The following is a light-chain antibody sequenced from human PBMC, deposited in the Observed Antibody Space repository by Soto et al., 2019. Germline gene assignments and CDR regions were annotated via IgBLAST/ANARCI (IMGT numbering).Light chain of an antibody. CDR2: VAS. CDR1: QDIRNY. J-gene: IGKJ3*01. Sequence: DIQMTQSPSSLSASVGDRVTMTCRASQDIRNYVAWYQQKPGEVPKLLIYVASTLQSGVPARFSGGGFGTDFPLTISSLRPEDVATYYCQRYQSALRTFGPGTKVDLK. CDR3: QRYQSALRT. V-gene: IGKV1-27*01.